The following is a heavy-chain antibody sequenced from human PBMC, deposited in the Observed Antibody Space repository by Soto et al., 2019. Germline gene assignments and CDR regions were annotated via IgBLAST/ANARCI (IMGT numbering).Heavy chain of an antibody. CDR2: IYPGDSDT. J-gene: IGHJ3*02. CDR3: ATRSPNLGYCSSTSCYGGGAFDI. V-gene: IGHV5-51*03. D-gene: IGHD2-2*01. Sequence: EVQLVQSGAEVKKPGESLKISCKGSGYSFTSYWIGWVRQMPGKGLEWMGIIYPGDSDTRYSPSFQGQVTISADKSISTAYLQWSSLKASDTAMYYCATRSPNLGYCSSTSCYGGGAFDIWGQGTMVTVSS. CDR1: GYSFTSYW.